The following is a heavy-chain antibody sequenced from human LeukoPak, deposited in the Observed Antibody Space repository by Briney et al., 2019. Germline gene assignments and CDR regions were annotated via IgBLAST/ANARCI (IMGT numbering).Heavy chain of an antibody. V-gene: IGHV3-23*01. Sequence: GGSLRLSCAASGFTFSSYAMSWVRQAPGKGLEWVSAISGGGGSTHSADSVRGRFTTSRDNSKNTLYLQVNSLRAEDTAVYYCAKGVVVPAAIPYWGQGTLVTVSS. CDR3: AKGVVVPAAIPY. D-gene: IGHD2-2*01. J-gene: IGHJ4*02. CDR1: GFTFSSYA. CDR2: ISGGGGST.